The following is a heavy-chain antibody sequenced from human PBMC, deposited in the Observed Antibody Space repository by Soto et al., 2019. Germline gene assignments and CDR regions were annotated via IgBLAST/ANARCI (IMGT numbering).Heavy chain of an antibody. D-gene: IGHD2-21*01. CDR3: ARSDGSHFNWLDS. V-gene: IGHV1-8*01. CDR2: MNPNRNNT. Sequence: QVQLVQSGAEVKTPGASVKVSCKASGYTFASYDINWVRQAPGQGLEWMGWMNPNRNNTGYEQKFQGRLTMTRDIALSIAHMELSSLRNEDTAVYSCARSDGSHFNWLDSWGQGTLVTVSA. CDR1: GYTFASYD. J-gene: IGHJ5*01.